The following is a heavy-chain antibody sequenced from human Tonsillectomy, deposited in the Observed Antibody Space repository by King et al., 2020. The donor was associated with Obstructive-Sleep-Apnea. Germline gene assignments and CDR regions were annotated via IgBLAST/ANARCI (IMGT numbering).Heavy chain of an antibody. V-gene: IGHV3-33*01. CDR1: GFTFSSYG. Sequence: VQLVESGGGVVQPGRSLRLSCAASGFTFSSYGMHWVRRAPGKGLEGVAVIWYDGSNKYYADSVKGRFTITRDNSKNTLYLQMNSLRAEDTAVYYCAREGVVVVVAARTVYFDYWGQGTLVTVSS. CDR2: IWYDGSNK. J-gene: IGHJ4*02. CDR3: AREGVVVVVAARTVYFDY. D-gene: IGHD2-15*01.